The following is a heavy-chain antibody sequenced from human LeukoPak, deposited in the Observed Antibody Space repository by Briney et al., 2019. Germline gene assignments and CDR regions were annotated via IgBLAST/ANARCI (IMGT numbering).Heavy chain of an antibody. V-gene: IGHV1-69*05. CDR2: IIPIFGTA. J-gene: IGHJ3*02. Sequence: ASVKVSCKASGGTFSSYAISWVRQAPGQGLEWMGGIIPIFGTANYAQKFQGRVTITTDESTSTAYMELSSLRSEDTAVYYCASPLLTIFGVVTPGAFDIWGQGTMVTVSS. CDR1: GGTFSSYA. D-gene: IGHD3-3*01. CDR3: ASPLLTIFGVVTPGAFDI.